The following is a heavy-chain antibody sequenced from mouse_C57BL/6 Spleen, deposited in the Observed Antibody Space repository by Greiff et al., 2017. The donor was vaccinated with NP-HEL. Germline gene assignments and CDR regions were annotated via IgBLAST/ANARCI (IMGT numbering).Heavy chain of an antibody. Sequence: QVQLQQSGAELVRPGASVKLSCKASGYTFTDYYINWVKQRPGQGLEWIARIYPGSGNTYYNEKFKGKATLTAEKSSSTAYMQLSSLTSEDSAVYFCARGDYDVGYAMDYWGQGTSVTVSS. V-gene: IGHV1-76*01. CDR1: GYTFTDYY. CDR3: ARGDYDVGYAMDY. J-gene: IGHJ4*01. CDR2: IYPGSGNT. D-gene: IGHD2-4*01.